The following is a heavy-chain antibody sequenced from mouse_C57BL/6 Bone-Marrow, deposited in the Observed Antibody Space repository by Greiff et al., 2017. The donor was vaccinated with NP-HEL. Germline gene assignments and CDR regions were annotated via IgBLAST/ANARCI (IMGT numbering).Heavy chain of an antibody. CDR1: GYTFTSYW. CDR2: INPSNGGT. CDR3: AGEEYPGRGAVDY. Sequence: VQLQQPGTELVKPGASVKLSCKASGYTFTSYWMHWVKQRPGQGLEWIGNINPSNGGTNYNEKFKSKATLTVDKSSSTAYMQLSSLTSEDSAVYYCAGEEYPGRGAVDYWGQGTSVTVSS. D-gene: IGHD5-2*01. J-gene: IGHJ4*01. V-gene: IGHV1-53*01.